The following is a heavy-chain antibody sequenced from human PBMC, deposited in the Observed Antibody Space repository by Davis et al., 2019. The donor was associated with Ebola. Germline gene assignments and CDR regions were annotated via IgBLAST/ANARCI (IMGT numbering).Heavy chain of an antibody. D-gene: IGHD2-2*01. CDR3: ARGGNAGQRTFDS. J-gene: IGHJ3*02. CDR2: IYPADSGA. CDR1: GYSFTSYW. V-gene: IGHV5-51*01. Sequence: PGGSLRLSCKGSGYSFTSYWIGWVRQMPGKGLEWMGIIYPADSGARYSPSFQGQVTISADRSVTTAYLQWSSLKASDTAMYYCARGGNAGQRTFDSWGQGTIVTVPS.